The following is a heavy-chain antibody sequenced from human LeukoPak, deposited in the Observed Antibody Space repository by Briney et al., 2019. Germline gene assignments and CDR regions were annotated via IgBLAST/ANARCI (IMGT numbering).Heavy chain of an antibody. CDR3: ARVPYCSGGSCNYYYYYGMDV. CDR1: GGSLSGYY. CDR2: INHSGST. V-gene: IGHV4-34*01. D-gene: IGHD2-15*01. J-gene: IGHJ6*02. Sequence: SETLSLTCAVHGGSLSGYYWSWIRQPPGKGLEWIGEINHSGSTNYNPSLKSRVTISVDTSKNQFSPKLSSVTAADTAVYHCARVPYCSGGSCNYYYYYGMDVWGQGTTVTVSS.